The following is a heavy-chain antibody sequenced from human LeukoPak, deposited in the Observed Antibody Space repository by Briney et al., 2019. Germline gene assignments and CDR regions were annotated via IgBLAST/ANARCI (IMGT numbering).Heavy chain of an antibody. D-gene: IGHD7-27*01. J-gene: IGHJ5*02. V-gene: IGHV3-11*01. CDR3: AGSGSPDDP. CDR2: ISPNAVNR. Sequence: PGGSLRLSCVGSGFNFSDYYMSWTRQAPGKGLEWISYISPNAVNRYYVDSVKGRFTVSRDNAKNSLFLRMSSLRVEDTAVYYCAGSGSPDDPWGQGTLVTVSS. CDR1: GFNFSDYY.